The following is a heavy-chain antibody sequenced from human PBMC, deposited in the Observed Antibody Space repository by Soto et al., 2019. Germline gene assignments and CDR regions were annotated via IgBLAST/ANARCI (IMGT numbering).Heavy chain of an antibody. V-gene: IGHV1-18*01. CDR3: ARVGGDYYYGMDV. CDR1: GYTFTNNG. Sequence: QVQVVQSGAEVKKTGASVKVSCKASGYTFTNNGINWVRQAPGQGLEWMGWISAYNGNTNYAQKLQDRVTMTTDTATSTVYMEQRSLRTDDAAVYYCARVGGDYYYGMDVWGQGTTVSVSS. D-gene: IGHD3-16*01. J-gene: IGHJ6*02. CDR2: ISAYNGNT.